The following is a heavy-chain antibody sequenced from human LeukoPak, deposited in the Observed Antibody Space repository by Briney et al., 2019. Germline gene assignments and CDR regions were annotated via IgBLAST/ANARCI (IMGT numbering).Heavy chain of an antibody. CDR1: GFTFSSYA. CDR3: ARGHDFWSGYPTFDP. V-gene: IGHV3-64*01. J-gene: IGHJ5*02. Sequence: GGSLRLSCAASGFTFSSYAMHWVRQAPGKGLEYVSAISSNGGSTYYANSVKGRFTISRDNSKNTLYLQMGSLRAEDMAVYYCARGHDFWSGYPTFDPWGQGTLVTVSS. D-gene: IGHD3-3*01. CDR2: ISSNGGST.